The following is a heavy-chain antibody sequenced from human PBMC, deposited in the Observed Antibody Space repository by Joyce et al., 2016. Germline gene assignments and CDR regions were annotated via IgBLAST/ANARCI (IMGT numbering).Heavy chain of an antibody. Sequence: QVQLVQSGAEVKKPGASVKVSCKASGYTFTDYPIHWVRQAPGQRLEWMGWINTGNGNTKYSQKFQGRGTITRDTSASTAYIEVSSLRSEDTAVYYCTTINNYGDWGQGTLITVSS. CDR3: TTINNYGD. J-gene: IGHJ4*02. D-gene: IGHD4-17*01. CDR1: GYTFTDYP. V-gene: IGHV1-3*04. CDR2: INTGNGNT.